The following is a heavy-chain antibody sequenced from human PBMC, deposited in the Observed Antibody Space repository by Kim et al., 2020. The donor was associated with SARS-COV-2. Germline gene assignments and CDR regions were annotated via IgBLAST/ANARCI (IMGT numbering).Heavy chain of an antibody. Sequence: ATVKGRFTVSRDDSKKSLFLQMNSLRSEDTAVYYCARNGEGCSGGHCYCDYWGRGTLVSVSS. V-gene: IGHV3-72*01. CDR3: ARNGEGCSGGHCYCDY. J-gene: IGHJ4*02. D-gene: IGHD2-15*01.